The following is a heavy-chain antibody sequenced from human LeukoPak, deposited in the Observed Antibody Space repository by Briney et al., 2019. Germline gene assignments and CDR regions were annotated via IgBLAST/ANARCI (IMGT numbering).Heavy chain of an antibody. CDR3: ARAQGGGYYSDGMDV. D-gene: IGHD3-16*01. CDR1: GYTFSNYD. CDR2: MNPYSGNT. J-gene: IGHJ6*02. V-gene: IGHV1-8*01. Sequence: ASVKVSGKASGYTFSNYDINWVWQATGQGLEWMGWMNPYSGNTGYAQKFQGRVTMTRNSSINTASMELSSLTPEDTAMYYCARAQGGGYYSDGMDVWGQGTTVTVSS.